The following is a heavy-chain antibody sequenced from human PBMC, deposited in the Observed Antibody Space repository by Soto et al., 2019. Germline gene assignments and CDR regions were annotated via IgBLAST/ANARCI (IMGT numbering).Heavy chain of an antibody. V-gene: IGHV1-69*13. CDR1: GGTFSSYA. CDR2: IIPIFGTA. D-gene: IGHD5-18*01. CDR3: ARDLQAMANYYYYGMDV. Sequence: SVKVSCKASGGTFSSYAISWVRQAPGQGLEWIGGIIPIFGTANYAQKIQGRDTITADESTSTAYMELSSLRSEDTAVYYCARDLQAMANYYYYGMDVWGQGTTVTVSS. J-gene: IGHJ6*02.